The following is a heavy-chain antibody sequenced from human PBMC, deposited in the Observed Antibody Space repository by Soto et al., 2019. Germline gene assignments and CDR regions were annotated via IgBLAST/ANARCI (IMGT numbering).Heavy chain of an antibody. J-gene: IGHJ6*02. CDR1: GFTFSSYG. Sequence: GGSLRLSCAASGFTFSSYGMHWVRQAPGKGLEWVAVISYDGSNKYYADSVKGRFTISRDNSKNTLYLQMNSLRAEDTAVYYCAKGYYDILTGYYFYYYYYGMDVWGRGTTVTVSS. D-gene: IGHD3-9*01. V-gene: IGHV3-30*18. CDR2: ISYDGSNK. CDR3: AKGYYDILTGYYFYYYYYGMDV.